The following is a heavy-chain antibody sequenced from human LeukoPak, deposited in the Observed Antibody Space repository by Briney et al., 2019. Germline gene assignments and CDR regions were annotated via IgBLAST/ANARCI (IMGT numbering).Heavy chain of an antibody. CDR3: ARPGMATNLHYYYYGMDV. D-gene: IGHD5-12*01. J-gene: IGHJ6*02. CDR2: INPSGGST. Sequence: ASVKVSCKASGYTFTSYYMHWVRQAPGQGLEWMGIINPSGGSTSHAQKFQGRVTMTRDTSTSTVYMELSSLKSEDTAVYYCARPGMATNLHYYYYGMDVWGQGTTVTVSS. V-gene: IGHV1-46*01. CDR1: GYTFTSYY.